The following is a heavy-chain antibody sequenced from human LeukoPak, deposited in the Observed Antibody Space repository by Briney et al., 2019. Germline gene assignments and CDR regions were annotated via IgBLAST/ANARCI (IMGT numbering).Heavy chain of an antibody. Sequence: PGGSLRLSCAASGLTFSSYAMHWVRQAPGKGLEWVAVISYDGSNKYYADSVKGRFTISRDNSKSTLYLQMNSLRAEDTAVYYCASGYYDFWSGYYLGGFDYWGQGTLVTVSS. CDR2: ISYDGSNK. V-gene: IGHV3-30*01. CDR1: GLTFSSYA. CDR3: ASGYYDFWSGYYLGGFDY. D-gene: IGHD3-3*01. J-gene: IGHJ4*02.